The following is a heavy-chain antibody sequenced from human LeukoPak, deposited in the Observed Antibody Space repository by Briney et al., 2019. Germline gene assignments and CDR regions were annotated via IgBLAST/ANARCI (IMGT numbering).Heavy chain of an antibody. CDR1: GGSISSYY. CDR2: ISGSGGST. D-gene: IGHD1-1*01. V-gene: IGHV3-23*01. CDR3: AKGYNWNDGLDY. J-gene: IGHJ4*02. Sequence: ETLSLTCTVSGGSISSYYWSWVRQAPGKGLEWVSAISGSGGSTYYADSVKGRFTISRDNSKNTLYLQMNSLRAEDTAVYYCAKGYNWNDGLDYWGQGTLVTVSS.